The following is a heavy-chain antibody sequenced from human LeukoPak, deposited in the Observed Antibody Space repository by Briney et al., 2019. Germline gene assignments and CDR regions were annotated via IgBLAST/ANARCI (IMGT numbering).Heavy chain of an antibody. CDR1: GGTFSSYA. V-gene: IGHV1-69*13. CDR3: ARLPHSSSFYYYGMDV. Sequence: GASVKVSCKASGGTFSSYAISWVRQAPGQGLEWMGGIIPIFGTANYAQKFQGRVTITADGSTSTAYMELSSLRSEDTAVYYCARLPHSSSFYYYGMDVWGQGTTVTVSS. D-gene: IGHD6-13*01. CDR2: IIPIFGTA. J-gene: IGHJ6*02.